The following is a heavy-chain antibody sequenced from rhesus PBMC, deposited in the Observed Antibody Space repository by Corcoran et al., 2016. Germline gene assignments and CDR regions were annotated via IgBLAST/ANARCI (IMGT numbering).Heavy chain of an antibody. CDR2: IYWNDSK. Sequence: QVTLKESGPALGKPTQTLPLTCTFSGFPIGTTGTGVGWIRQPPGKALEWLASIYWNDSKYYSTSLKSRLTISKDTSKNQVVLTMTNMDPVDTATDYCARDSYSYFYFDYWGQGVLVTVSS. J-gene: IGHJ4*01. V-gene: IGHV2-95*01. D-gene: IGHD5-12*01. CDR1: GFPIGTTGTG. CDR3: ARDSYSYFYFDY.